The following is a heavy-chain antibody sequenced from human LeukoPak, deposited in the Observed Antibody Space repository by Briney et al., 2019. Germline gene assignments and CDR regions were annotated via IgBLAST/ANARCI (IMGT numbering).Heavy chain of an antibody. CDR1: GFTFDDYA. CDR2: ISWKSGSI. J-gene: IGHJ4*02. Sequence: PGRSLRLSCAASGFTFDDYAMHWVRQAPGKGLGWVSGISWKSGSIDYADSVKGRFTISRDNAKNSLYLQMNSLRAEDMALYYCAKETIPYCSGGSCTMGYFDYWGQGTLVTVSS. D-gene: IGHD2-15*01. V-gene: IGHV3-9*03. CDR3: AKETIPYCSGGSCTMGYFDY.